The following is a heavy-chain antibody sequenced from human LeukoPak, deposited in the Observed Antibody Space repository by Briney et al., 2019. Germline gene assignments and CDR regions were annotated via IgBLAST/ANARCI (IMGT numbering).Heavy chain of an antibody. CDR2: INWNGGST. J-gene: IGHJ4*02. D-gene: IGHD3-10*01. CDR3: ARGITMVRGVPSDY. Sequence: GGSLRLSCAASGFTFDDYGTSWVRQAPGKGLEWVSGINWNGGSTGYAASVKGRFTISRDNANNSLYLQMNSLRAEDTALYHCARGITMVRGVPSDYWGQGTLVTVSS. V-gene: IGHV3-20*01. CDR1: GFTFDDYG.